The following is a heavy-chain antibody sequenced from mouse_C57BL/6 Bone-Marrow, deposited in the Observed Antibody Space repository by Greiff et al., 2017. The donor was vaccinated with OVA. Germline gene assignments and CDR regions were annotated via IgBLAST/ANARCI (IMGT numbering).Heavy chain of an antibody. V-gene: IGHV1-64*01. CDR3: ARGGFYYSINVGWYFDV. Sequence: QVQLQQPGAELVKPGASVKLSCKPSGYTFTSYWMHWVKQRPGQGLEWIGMIHPNSGSTNYNEKFKSKATLTVDKSSSTAYMQLSSLTSEDSAVYNCARGGFYYSINVGWYFDVWGTGTTVTVAS. CDR1: GYTFTSYW. J-gene: IGHJ1*03. D-gene: IGHD2-5*01. CDR2: IHPNSGST.